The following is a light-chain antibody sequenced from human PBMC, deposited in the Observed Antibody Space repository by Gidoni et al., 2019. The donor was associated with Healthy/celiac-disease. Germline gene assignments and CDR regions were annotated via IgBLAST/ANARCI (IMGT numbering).Light chain of an antibody. J-gene: IGKJ1*01. CDR2: GAS. CDR3: QQYNNWPPWT. V-gene: IGKV3-15*01. Sequence: EIVMTQSPATLSVSPGERATLSCRARQSVSSNLAWYQQKPSQAPRLLIYGASTTATGIPARFSGSGSGTEFTLTISSLQSEDFAVYYCQQYNNWPPWTFGQGTKVEIK. CDR1: QSVSSN.